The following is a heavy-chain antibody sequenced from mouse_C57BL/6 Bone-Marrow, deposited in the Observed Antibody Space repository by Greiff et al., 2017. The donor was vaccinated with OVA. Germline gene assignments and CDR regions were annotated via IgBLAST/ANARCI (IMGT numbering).Heavy chain of an antibody. Sequence: VQLQQSGAELARPGASVKLSCKASGYTFTSYGISWVKQRTGQGLEWIGEIYPRSGNTYYNEKFKGKATLTADKSSSTAYMELRSLTSEDSAVYFCARWGYVYWYFDVWGTGTTVTVSS. V-gene: IGHV1-81*01. CDR3: ARWGYVYWYFDV. D-gene: IGHD2-2*01. CDR2: IYPRSGNT. CDR1: GYTFTSYG. J-gene: IGHJ1*03.